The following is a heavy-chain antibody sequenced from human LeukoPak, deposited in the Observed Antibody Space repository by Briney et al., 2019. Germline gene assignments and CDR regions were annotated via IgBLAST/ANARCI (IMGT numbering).Heavy chain of an antibody. V-gene: IGHV3-30*04. CDR1: GFTFSSYA. CDR3: ARDQYSGYGWGDYFDY. J-gene: IGHJ4*02. Sequence: GGSLRLSCAASGFTFSSYAMHWVRQAPGKGLEWVAVISYDGSNKYYADSVKGRFTISRDNSKNTPYLQMNSLRAEDTAVYYCARDQYSGYGWGDYFDYWGQGTLVTVSS. D-gene: IGHD5-12*01. CDR2: ISYDGSNK.